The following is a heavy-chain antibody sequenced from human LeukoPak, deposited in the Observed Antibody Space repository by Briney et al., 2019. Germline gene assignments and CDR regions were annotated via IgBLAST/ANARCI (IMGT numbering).Heavy chain of an antibody. CDR2: IYYREST. Sequence: PSETLSLTCTVSGGSIRSSSYYWGWIRQPPGKGLEWIGSIYYRESTYYNPSLKSRVTISVHTSKNQFSLKLTSVTAADSAVYYCARKLVEYSSRWYGVFFAYWAREPWSPSPQ. J-gene: IGHJ4*02. D-gene: IGHD6-13*01. CDR3: ARKLVEYSSRWYGVFFAY. CDR1: GGSIRSSSYY. V-gene: IGHV4-39*01.